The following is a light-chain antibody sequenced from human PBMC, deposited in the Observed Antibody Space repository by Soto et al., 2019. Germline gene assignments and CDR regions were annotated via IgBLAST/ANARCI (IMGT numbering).Light chain of an antibody. CDR1: SSDVGGYNY. CDR3: YSYTSSNTYV. V-gene: IGLV2-14*03. CDR2: DVS. J-gene: IGLJ1*01. Sequence: QSVLTQPASVSGSPGQSITISCTGTSSDVGGYNYVSWYQQHPAKAPKVMIYDVSNRPSGVSNRFSGSKSGNTASLTISGLQAEDEADYYCYSYTSSNTYVFGTGTKVTVL.